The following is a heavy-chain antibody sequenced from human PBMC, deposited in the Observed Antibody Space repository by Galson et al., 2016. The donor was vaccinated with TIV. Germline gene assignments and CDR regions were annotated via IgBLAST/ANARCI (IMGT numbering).Heavy chain of an antibody. CDR2: FYYSGNT. CDR3: ARGMIEIYSLKDFFYQTSWYFDL. D-gene: IGHD5-18*01. V-gene: IGHV4-59*01. J-gene: IGHJ2*01. CDR1: GGAISDYY. Sequence: ETLSLTCSVSGGAISDYYWTWMRQPPGKGLEWLGSFYYSGNTNYNASFKSRVTISVDMSKNPFYLRLNTLTAADTAVYYCARGMIEIYSLKDFFYQTSWYFDLWGRGALVTVSS.